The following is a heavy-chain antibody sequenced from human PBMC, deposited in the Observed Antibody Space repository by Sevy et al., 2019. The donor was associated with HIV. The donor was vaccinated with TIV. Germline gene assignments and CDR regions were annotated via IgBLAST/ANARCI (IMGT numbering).Heavy chain of an antibody. CDR2: IYHSGCT. Sequence: SETLSLTCGVSGYSISSGYYWGWIRQPPGKGLEWIGSIYHSGCTYSNSSLKSRVTISVDTSKNQFSLKLSSVTAADTAVYYCARGGYTYGKGYFDYWGQGTLVTVSS. CDR1: GYSISSGYY. D-gene: IGHD5-18*01. CDR3: ARGGYTYGKGYFDY. J-gene: IGHJ4*02. V-gene: IGHV4-38-2*01.